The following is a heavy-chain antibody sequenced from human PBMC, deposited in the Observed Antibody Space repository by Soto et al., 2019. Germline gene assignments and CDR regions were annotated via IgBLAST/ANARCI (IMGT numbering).Heavy chain of an antibody. CDR2: INHSGST. Sequence: SETLSLTCAVYGGSFSGYYWSWIRQPPGKGLEWIGEINHSGSTNYNPSLKSRVTISVDTSKNQFSLKLSSVTAADTAVYYCARGRIAATILRNWFDPWGQGALVT. CDR3: ARGRIAATILRNWFDP. J-gene: IGHJ5*02. CDR1: GGSFSGYY. D-gene: IGHD5-12*01. V-gene: IGHV4-34*01.